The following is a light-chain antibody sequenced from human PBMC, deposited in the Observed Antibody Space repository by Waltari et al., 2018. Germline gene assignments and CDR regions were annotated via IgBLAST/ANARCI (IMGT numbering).Light chain of an antibody. CDR1: SGHSSYI. Sequence: QPVLTQSSSASASLGSSVKLTCTLSSGHSSYIIAWHQQQPGKAPRYLMKLEGSGSYNKGGGVPARFSGSSAGADRYLTISNLQSEDEADYYCETWDSNLWVFGGGTKLTVL. J-gene: IGLJ3*02. CDR2: LEGSGSY. CDR3: ETWDSNLWV. V-gene: IGLV4-60*03.